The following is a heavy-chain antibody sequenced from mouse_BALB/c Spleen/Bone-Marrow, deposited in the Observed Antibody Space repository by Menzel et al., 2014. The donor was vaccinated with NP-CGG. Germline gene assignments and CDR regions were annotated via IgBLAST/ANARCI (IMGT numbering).Heavy chain of an antibody. V-gene: IGHV1S126*01. CDR2: IDPSDSET. J-gene: IGHJ2*01. Sequence: VQLQQSGPQLVRPGASVKISCKASGYSFTAYWMHWVKQRPGQGLEWIGMIDPSDSETRLNQKFKDKATLTVDKSSSTASMQLSSPTSEDSAVYYCASYASSPAYFAYWGQGTTLTVSS. CDR1: GYSFTAYW. CDR3: ASYASSPAYFAY. D-gene: IGHD1-1*01.